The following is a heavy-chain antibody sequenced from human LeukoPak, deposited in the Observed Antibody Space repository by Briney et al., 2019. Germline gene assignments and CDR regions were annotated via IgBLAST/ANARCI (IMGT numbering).Heavy chain of an antibody. Sequence: PGGSLRLSCAASGFTSTNYAMNWVRQAPGKGLEWVSVLIGSSGSTDYADSVKGRFTISRDSSKNTVFLQMNSLRAEDTAIYYCAKGAYDYIEIGYFDSWGQGTLVTVSS. D-gene: IGHD5-12*01. CDR1: GFTSTNYA. CDR2: LIGSSGST. J-gene: IGHJ4*02. CDR3: AKGAYDYIEIGYFDS. V-gene: IGHV3-23*01.